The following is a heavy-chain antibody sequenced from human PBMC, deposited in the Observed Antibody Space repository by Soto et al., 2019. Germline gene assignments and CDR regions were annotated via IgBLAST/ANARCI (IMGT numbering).Heavy chain of an antibody. V-gene: IGHV3-13*05. CDR3: ARTDRDFYGLDV. CDR2: ISAAGDP. Sequence: EVQLVESGGGLVQPGGSLRLSCEASGFTFRNYDMHWVRQGTGKGLEWVSGISAAGDPDYADSVEGRFTTSRENAQNSFFLQMNSLGVGDTAVYYCARTDRDFYGLDVWGQGTTVIVSS. CDR1: GFTFRNYD. J-gene: IGHJ6*02.